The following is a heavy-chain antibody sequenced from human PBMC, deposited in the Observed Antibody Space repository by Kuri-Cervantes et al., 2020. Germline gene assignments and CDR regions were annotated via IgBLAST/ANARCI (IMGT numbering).Heavy chain of an antibody. D-gene: IGHD3-9*01. CDR2: IHYSGST. J-gene: IGHJ4*02. V-gene: IGHV4-59*01. Sequence: GSLRLSCTVSGCSFSSYSWSWIRQPPGKGLEWIGYIHYSGSTNYNPSLKRRVTISADTYKNQFSLKLSSVTAADTAVYYCAREVVAAPSYYVILTGTEGAPGSGGFFDYWGQGTLVTVSS. CDR3: AREVVAAPSYYVILTGTEGAPGSGGFFDY. CDR1: GCSFSSYS.